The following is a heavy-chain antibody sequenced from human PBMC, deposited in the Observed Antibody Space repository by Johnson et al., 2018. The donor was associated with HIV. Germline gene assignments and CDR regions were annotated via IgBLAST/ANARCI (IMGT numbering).Heavy chain of an antibody. CDR2: IRYDGSNK. V-gene: IGHV3-30*02. J-gene: IGHJ3*02. D-gene: IGHD3-22*01. CDR1: GFTFSSYG. Sequence: QVQLVESGGGVVQPGGSLRLSCAASGFTFSSYGMHWVRQAPGKGLEWVAFIRYDGSNKYYADSVKGRFTISRDNSKNTVYLQMNSLRGEDTAVYYCARPLSSGLGFDAFDIWGQGTMVTVSS. CDR3: ARPLSSGLGFDAFDI.